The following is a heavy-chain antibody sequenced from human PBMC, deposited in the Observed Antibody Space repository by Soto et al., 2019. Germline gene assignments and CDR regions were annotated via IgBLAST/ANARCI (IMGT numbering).Heavy chain of an antibody. Sequence: QVQLVESGGGVVQPGTSLRLSCAASGFTFNSHAIHWVRQAPGEGLEWVAVISYDGTYKYYADSVKGRFSITRENSKNALYLQMMSLRVEDTAVYYCARGSGTSYWGACDWWGQGTLVTVSS. CDR1: GFTFNSHA. J-gene: IGHJ4*02. V-gene: IGHV3-30*04. CDR2: ISYDGTYK. D-gene: IGHD1-7*01. CDR3: ARGSGTSYWGACDW.